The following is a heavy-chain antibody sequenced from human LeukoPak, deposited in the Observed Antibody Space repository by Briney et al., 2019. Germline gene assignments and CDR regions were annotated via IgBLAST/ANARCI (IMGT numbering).Heavy chain of an antibody. D-gene: IGHD3-10*01. J-gene: IGHJ5*02. CDR2: VYYSGNT. CDR3: AGGGYYGSGNDFRFDP. V-gene: IGHV4-39*07. Sequence: PSETLSLTCTVSGGSITSSSYYWGWIRQPPGKGLEWIGSVYYSGNTYYNSSLKSRVTISVDTSKNQFSLKLSSVTAADTAIYYCAGGGYYGSGNDFRFDPWGQGTLVTVSS. CDR1: GGSITSSSYY.